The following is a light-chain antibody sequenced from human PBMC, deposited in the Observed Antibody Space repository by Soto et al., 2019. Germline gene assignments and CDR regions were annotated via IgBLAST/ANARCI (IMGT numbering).Light chain of an antibody. CDR1: SSDVVGYNY. Sequence: QSVLTQPASVSGSPGQSITISCTGTSSDVVGYNYVSWYQQHPGKAPKLMIYDVSNRPSGVSNRFSGSKSGNTASLTISGLQAEDEADYYCSSYTSSRGVFGTGTKVTVL. J-gene: IGLJ1*01. CDR3: SSYTSSRGV. CDR2: DVS. V-gene: IGLV2-14*01.